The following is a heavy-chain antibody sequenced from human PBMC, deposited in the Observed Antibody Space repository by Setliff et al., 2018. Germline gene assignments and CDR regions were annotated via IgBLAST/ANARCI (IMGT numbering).Heavy chain of an antibody. CDR2: ISYSGST. CDR3: ARDFELLENYDIRGVFFDY. Sequence: PSETLSLTFTVSGGSISSTTYYWGWIRQAPGKGLEWIGSISYSGSTYYNPSLESRVTISVDTSKNQFSLRLRPVTAADTAVYFCARDFELLENYDIRGVFFDYWGQGTLVTVSS. V-gene: IGHV4-39*07. D-gene: IGHD3-9*01. CDR1: GGSISSTTYY. J-gene: IGHJ4*01.